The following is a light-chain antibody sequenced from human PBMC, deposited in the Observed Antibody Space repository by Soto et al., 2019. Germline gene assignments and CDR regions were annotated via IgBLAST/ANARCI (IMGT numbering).Light chain of an antibody. J-gene: IGLJ1*01. CDR1: SSDVGGYNY. CDR2: DVS. Sequence: SALPKAASVSGSPGQSITISCTGTSSDVGGYNYVSWYQQHPGKAPKLMIYDVSNRPSGVSNRFSGSKSGNTASLTISGLQAEDEADYYRSSYTSSSTGVFGTGTKVTVL. V-gene: IGLV2-14*01. CDR3: SSYTSSSTGV.